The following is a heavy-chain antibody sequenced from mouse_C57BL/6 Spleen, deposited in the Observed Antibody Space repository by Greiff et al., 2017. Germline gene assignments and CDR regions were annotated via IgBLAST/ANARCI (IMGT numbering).Heavy chain of an antibody. J-gene: IGHJ3*01. CDR3: ARYSPSSCIFTD. D-gene: IGHD1-1*01. Sequence: QVQLQQSGPGLVAPSQSLSITCTVSGFSLTSSAISWVRQPPGKGLEWLGVLWPGGGTNYYSALKSRLSISNDHSKSQFFFKMNSLHTDDTARYYCARYSPSSCIFTDWGPGTLVTVSA. CDR2: LWPGGGT. CDR1: GFSLTSSA. V-gene: IGHV2-9-1*01.